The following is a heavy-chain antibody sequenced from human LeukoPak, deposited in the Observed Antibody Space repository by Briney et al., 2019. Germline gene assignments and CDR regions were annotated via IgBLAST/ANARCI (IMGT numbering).Heavy chain of an antibody. CDR1: GFTFSSYA. Sequence: GGSLRLSCAASGFTFSSYAMSWVRQAPGKGLEWVSFITSSTTTIYYADSVKGRFTISRDNAKSSLYLQMNSLRAEDTAVYYCARGRSASYGDYGRLVAYWGQGTLVTVSS. D-gene: IGHD4-17*01. CDR3: ARGRSASYGDYGRLVAY. J-gene: IGHJ4*02. CDR2: ITSSTTTI. V-gene: IGHV3-48*04.